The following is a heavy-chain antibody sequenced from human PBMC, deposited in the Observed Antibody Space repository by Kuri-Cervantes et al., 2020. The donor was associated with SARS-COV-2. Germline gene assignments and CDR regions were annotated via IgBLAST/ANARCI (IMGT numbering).Heavy chain of an antibody. J-gene: IGHJ6*02. CDR1: GYTFTSYG. Sequence: ASEKVSCKDSGYTFTSYGVSWVRQAPGQGLEWMGWISAYNGNTNYAQKFQGRVTMTRDTSTSTVYMELSSLRSEDTAVYYCARELGYCSSASCQRDYYYYGMDVWGQGNTVTVSS. D-gene: IGHD2-2*01. CDR3: ARELGYCSSASCQRDYYYYGMDV. V-gene: IGHV1-18*01. CDR2: ISAYNGNT.